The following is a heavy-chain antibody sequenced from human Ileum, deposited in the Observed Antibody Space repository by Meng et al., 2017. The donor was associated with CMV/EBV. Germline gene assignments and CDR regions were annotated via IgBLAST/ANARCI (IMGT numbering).Heavy chain of an antibody. CDR2: IDNSGST. J-gene: IGHJ4*02. Sequence: QLQEGGPVLVIRSKNPSLTCAVSRVSTNNAVHYWSWIRQPPGKCLGWIVFIDNSGSTCSNPSLTSRVSMSIDTSKSQFSLRLSSVTAADTAVYYCARSLGGLRFLEWLFYFDYWGQGALVTVSS. CDR1: RVSTNNAVHY. V-gene: IGHV4-30-4*08. CDR3: ARSLGGLRFLEWLFYFDY. D-gene: IGHD3-3*01.